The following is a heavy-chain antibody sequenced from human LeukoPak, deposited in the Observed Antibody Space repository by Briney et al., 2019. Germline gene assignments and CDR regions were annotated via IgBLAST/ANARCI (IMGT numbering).Heavy chain of an antibody. Sequence: PGGSLRLSCAASGFIFSIYNMNWVRQAPGKGLEWVSSITSSSSYIYYADSVKGRFTISRDNAKNLLYLQMNSLRAEDTAVYYCARKGDAFDIWGQGTMVTVSS. CDR2: ITSSSSYI. CDR1: GFIFSIYN. V-gene: IGHV3-21*01. J-gene: IGHJ3*02. CDR3: ARKGDAFDI.